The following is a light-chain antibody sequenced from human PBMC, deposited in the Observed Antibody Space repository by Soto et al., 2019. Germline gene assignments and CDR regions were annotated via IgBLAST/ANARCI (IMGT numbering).Light chain of an antibody. CDR2: GAS. CDR1: QSISNW. J-gene: IGKJ1*01. V-gene: IGKV1-5*01. CDR3: LQDINYPWT. Sequence: DIQMTQSPSTLSASVGDRVTISCRASQSISNWLAWYQQKPGKAPKLLIYGASNLQSGVPPRFSGSGSGTDFTLAISSLQPEDSATYYCLQDINYPWTFGQGTKVDIK.